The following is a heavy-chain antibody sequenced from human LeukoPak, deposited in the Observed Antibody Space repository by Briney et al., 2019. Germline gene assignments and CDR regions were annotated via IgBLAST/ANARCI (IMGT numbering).Heavy chain of an antibody. CDR3: AKDKIRGDGKWCFDL. V-gene: IGHV3-23*01. CDR2: IIGSGTAT. J-gene: IGHJ2*01. D-gene: IGHD3-16*01. CDR1: GFSFSGYA. Sequence: GGSLRLSCAASGFSFSGYAMGWVRPAPGKGLEGVSGIIGSGTATYYADSVKGRFTISRDNPKNMVNSQMDSLRDEDSAAYYCAKDKIRGDGKWCFDLWGRGTQVTVSS.